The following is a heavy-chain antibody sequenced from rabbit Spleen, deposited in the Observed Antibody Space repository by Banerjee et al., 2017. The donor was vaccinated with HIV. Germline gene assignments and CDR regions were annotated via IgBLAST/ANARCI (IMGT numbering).Heavy chain of an antibody. Sequence: QSLEESGGDLVKPGASLTLTCTASGFSFGSNYYMCWVRQAPGKGLEWIACIASGNSGYTYYATWATGRFTCSKTSSTTVTLQMTSLTAADTATYFCARNYVNAFDPWGQGTLVTVS. CDR3: ARNYVNAFDP. D-gene: IGHD1-1*01. CDR1: GFSFGSNYY. V-gene: IGHV1S40*01. CDR2: IASGNSGYT. J-gene: IGHJ2*01.